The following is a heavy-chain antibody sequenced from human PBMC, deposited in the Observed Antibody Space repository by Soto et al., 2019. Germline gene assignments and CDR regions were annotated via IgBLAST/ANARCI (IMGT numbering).Heavy chain of an antibody. CDR1: GFIFSSYW. Sequence: EVQLVESGGGLVQPGGSLRLSCAASGFIFSSYWMNWVRQVPGKGLVWVSRLHSDGSTTSYADSVKGRFTSSRDNAKNTLYLQMNSLRAEDTAVYYCAIQLPTAIRGGYYDSYGMDVWGQGTTVTVSS. J-gene: IGHJ6*02. V-gene: IGHV3-74*01. D-gene: IGHD2-2*02. CDR3: AIQLPTAIRGGYYDSYGMDV. CDR2: LHSDGSTT.